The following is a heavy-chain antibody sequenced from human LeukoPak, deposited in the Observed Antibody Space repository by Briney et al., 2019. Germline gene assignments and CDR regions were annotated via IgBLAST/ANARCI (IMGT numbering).Heavy chain of an antibody. J-gene: IGHJ6*03. CDR1: GGSISSGSYY. V-gene: IGHV4-61*02. CDR2: IYTSGST. CDR3: ARYMAGGRYYYYMDV. D-gene: IGHD6-19*01. Sequence: SQTLSLTCTVSGGSISSGSYYWSWIRQPAGKGLEWIGRIYTSGSTNYNPSLKSRVTISVDTSKNQFSLKLSSVTAADTAVYYCARYMAGGRYYYYMDVWGKGTTVTVSS.